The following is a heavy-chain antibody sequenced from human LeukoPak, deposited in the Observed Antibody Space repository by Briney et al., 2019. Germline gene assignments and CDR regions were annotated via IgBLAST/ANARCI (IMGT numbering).Heavy chain of an antibody. J-gene: IGHJ5*01. D-gene: IGHD6-19*01. CDR3: AKDGQGSGWYWVDS. V-gene: IGHV3-30*18. Sequence: GASLRLSCAASGFTFSHYGMHWVRQAPGKGLEWVAVISYDGSNKYYADSVEGRFTISRDNSKIMLYLQMNSLRAEDTAVYYCAKDGQGSGWYWVDSWGQGTLVTASS. CDR2: ISYDGSNK. CDR1: GFTFSHYG.